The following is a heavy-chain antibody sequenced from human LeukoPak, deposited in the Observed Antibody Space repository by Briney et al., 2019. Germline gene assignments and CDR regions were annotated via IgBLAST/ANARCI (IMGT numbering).Heavy chain of an antibody. Sequence: ASVKVSCKVSGYTLTELSMHWVRQAPGKGLEWMGGFDPEDGETIYAQKFQGRVTMTEDTSTDTAYMELSSLRSEDTAVYYCVTGELGGVVRGVKHYYYMDVWGKGTTVTVSS. D-gene: IGHD3-10*01. CDR2: FDPEDGET. CDR1: GYTLTELS. V-gene: IGHV1-24*01. J-gene: IGHJ6*03. CDR3: VTGELGGVVRGVKHYYYMDV.